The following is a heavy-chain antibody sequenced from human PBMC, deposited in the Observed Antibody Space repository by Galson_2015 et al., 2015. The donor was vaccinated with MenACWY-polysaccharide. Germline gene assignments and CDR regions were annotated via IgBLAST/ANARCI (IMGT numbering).Heavy chain of an antibody. CDR1: GYDFGSYW. D-gene: IGHD2/OR15-2a*01. V-gene: IGHV5-51*03. J-gene: IGHJ4*02. Sequence: QSGAEVKKPGESLKISCKGSGYDFGSYWIAWVRQMPGKGLEWMGSVYPGDSDAKYSPSFQGHVTFSVDKSISTAYLQWSSRKASDSAIYYWGRLNSGEYSKNLVCENGGQGSLVIVSS. CDR2: VYPGDSDA. CDR3: GRLNSGEYSKNLVCEN.